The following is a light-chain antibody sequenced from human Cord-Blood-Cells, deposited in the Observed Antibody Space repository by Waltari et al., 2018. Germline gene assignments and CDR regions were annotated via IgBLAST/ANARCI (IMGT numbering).Light chain of an antibody. V-gene: IGKV3-20*01. CDR1: QGVSSSY. CDR3: QQYGSSFT. CDR2: GAS. J-gene: IGKJ3*01. Sequence: EIVLTQSPGTLSLSPGERATLSCRASQGVSSSYLAWYQQKPGQAPRLLIYGASSRATGIPDRFSGSWSGTDFTLTISRLEPEDFAVYYCQQYGSSFTFGPGTKVDIK.